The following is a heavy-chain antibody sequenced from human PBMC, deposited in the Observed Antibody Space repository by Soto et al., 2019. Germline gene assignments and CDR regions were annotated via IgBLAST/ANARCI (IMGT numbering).Heavy chain of an antibody. V-gene: IGHV1-45*02. CDR2: ITPFNGNT. CDR1: GYTFTYRY. J-gene: IGHJ6*03. CDR3: ASSRVEGYYYYMDV. Sequence: SVKVSCKASGYTFTYRYLHRVRQAPGQALEWMGWITPFNGNTNYAQKFQNRVTITRDRSMSTAYMELSSLRSEDTAMYYCASSRVEGYYYYMDVWGKGTTVTVSS.